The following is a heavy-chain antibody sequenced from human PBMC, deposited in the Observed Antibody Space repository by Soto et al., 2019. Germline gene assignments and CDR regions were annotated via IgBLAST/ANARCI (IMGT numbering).Heavy chain of an antibody. CDR1: GYTFTSYY. Sequence: ASVKVSCKASGYTFTSYYMHWVRQAPGQGLEWMGIINPSGGSTSYAQKFQGRVTMTRDTSTSTVYMELSSLRSEDTAVYYCAREYYYDSSGPQVGYFDYWGQGTLVTVSS. CDR2: INPSGGST. D-gene: IGHD3-22*01. J-gene: IGHJ4*02. CDR3: AREYYYDSSGPQVGYFDY. V-gene: IGHV1-46*01.